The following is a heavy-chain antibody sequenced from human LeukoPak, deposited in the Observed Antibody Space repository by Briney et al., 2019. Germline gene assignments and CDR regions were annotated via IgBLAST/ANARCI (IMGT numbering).Heavy chain of an antibody. Sequence: PSETLSLTCTVCGGSIRSYYWSWIRQAPAKGLDWVGYIYGSGSTNYSPSLKSRVTISVDMSKNQFSLKLSSVTAAETAVYYCARSPSSSPYFDYWGQGTLVTVSS. J-gene: IGHJ4*02. CDR3: ARSPSSSPYFDY. V-gene: IGHV4-59*01. CDR1: GGSIRSYY. CDR2: IYGSGST. D-gene: IGHD6-6*01.